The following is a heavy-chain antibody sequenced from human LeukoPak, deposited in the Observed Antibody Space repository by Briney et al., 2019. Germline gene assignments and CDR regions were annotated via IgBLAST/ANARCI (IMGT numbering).Heavy chain of an antibody. D-gene: IGHD7-27*01. V-gene: IGHV3-21*01. CDR2: IRFTGSYI. CDR1: GFTFSSYS. J-gene: IGHJ4*02. Sequence: GGSLRLSCAASGFTFSSYSLNWVRQAPGKGLEWVSSIRFTGSYIYYADSVKGRFTISRDDAKNLLSLQMISLRVEDTAVYYCARDPWGFGRTYYFDYWGQGTLVTVSS. CDR3: ARDPWGFGRTYYFDY.